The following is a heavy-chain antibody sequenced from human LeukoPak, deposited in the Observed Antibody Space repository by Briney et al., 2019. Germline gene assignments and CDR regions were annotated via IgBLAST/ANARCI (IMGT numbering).Heavy chain of an antibody. Sequence: PGGSLRLSCEASGFSVTDYYMNWIRQSPGKGLEWVSHITKKTAIEYADSVKGRFTISRDNANNLLLLQMDSLRPEDTGVYYCARGTYYSGSGPGNWFDPWGHGTLVTVSS. CDR2: ITKKTAI. J-gene: IGHJ5*02. CDR3: ARGTYYSGSGPGNWFDP. D-gene: IGHD3-10*01. V-gene: IGHV3-69-1*01. CDR1: GFSVTDYY.